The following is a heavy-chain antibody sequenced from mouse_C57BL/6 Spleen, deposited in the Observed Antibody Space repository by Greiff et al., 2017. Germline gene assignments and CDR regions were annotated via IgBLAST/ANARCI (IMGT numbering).Heavy chain of an antibody. CDR3: AREDYYGSSYAMDY. V-gene: IGHV1-64*01. CDR1: GYTFTSYW. CDR2: IHPNSGST. D-gene: IGHD1-1*01. J-gene: IGHJ4*01. Sequence: QVQLQQSGAELVKPGASVKLSCKASGYTFTSYWMHWVKQRPGQGLEWIGMIHPNSGSTNYNEKFKSKATLTVDKSSSTAYMQLSSLTSEDSAVYYCAREDYYGSSYAMDYWGQGTSVTVSS.